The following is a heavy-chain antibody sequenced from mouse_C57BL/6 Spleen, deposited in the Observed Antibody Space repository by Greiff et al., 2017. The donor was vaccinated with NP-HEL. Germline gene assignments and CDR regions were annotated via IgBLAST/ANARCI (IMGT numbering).Heavy chain of an antibody. V-gene: IGHV1-81*01. D-gene: IGHD2-4*01. CDR2: IYPRSGNT. J-gene: IGHJ3*01. Sequence: VQLQQSGAELARPGASVKLSCKASGYTFTSYGISWVKQRPGQGLEWIGEIYPRSGNTYYNEKFKGKATLTADKSSSTAYMELRSLTSEDSAVYFCAREGDYGLFADWGQGTLVTVSA. CDR1: GYTFTSYG. CDR3: AREGDYGLFAD.